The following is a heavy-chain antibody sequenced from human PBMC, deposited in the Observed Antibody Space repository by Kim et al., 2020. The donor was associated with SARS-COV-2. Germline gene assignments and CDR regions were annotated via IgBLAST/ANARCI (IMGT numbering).Heavy chain of an antibody. D-gene: IGHD3-10*01. J-gene: IGHJ4*02. V-gene: IGHV1-24*01. Sequence: AQKFQGRVTMTEDTSTDTAYMELSSLRSEDTAVYYCATGGVLLWFGALYYWGQGTLVTVSS. CDR3: ATGGVLLWFGALYY.